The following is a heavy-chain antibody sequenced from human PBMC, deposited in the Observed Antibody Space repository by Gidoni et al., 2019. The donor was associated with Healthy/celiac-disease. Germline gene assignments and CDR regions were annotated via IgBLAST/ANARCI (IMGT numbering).Heavy chain of an antibody. CDR2: ISGSGGST. CDR1: GFTLSSYA. Sequence: EVQLLESGGGLAQPGGALRLSCAASGFTLSSYAMSWVRQAPGKGLEWVSAISGSGGSTYSADSVKGRFTISRDNSKNTLYLQMNSLRAEDTAVYYCAQDGSGSSAEYFQHWGQGTLVTVSS. CDR3: AQDGSGSSAEYFQH. J-gene: IGHJ1*01. D-gene: IGHD3-10*01. V-gene: IGHV3-23*01.